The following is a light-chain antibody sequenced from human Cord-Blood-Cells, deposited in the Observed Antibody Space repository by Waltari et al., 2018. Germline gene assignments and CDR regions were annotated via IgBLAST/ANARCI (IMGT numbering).Light chain of an antibody. J-gene: IGLJ3*02. CDR3: AAWDDSLSGRV. CDR1: SSNIGSNH. V-gene: IGLV1-47*01. Sequence: QSVLTQPPSASGTPGQRVTISCSGSSSNIGSNHVYLYQQLPGTAPKLLIYRNTQRPSGVPDRFSGSKSGTSASLAISGLRSEDEADYYCAAWDDSLSGRVFGGGTKLTVL. CDR2: RNT.